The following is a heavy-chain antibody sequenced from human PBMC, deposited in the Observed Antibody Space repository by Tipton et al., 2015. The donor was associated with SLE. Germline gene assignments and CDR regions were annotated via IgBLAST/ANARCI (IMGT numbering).Heavy chain of an antibody. CDR2: ISSSGSTI. CDR1: GFTFSSYE. D-gene: IGHD5-24*01. V-gene: IGHV3-48*03. Sequence: SLRLSCAASGFTFSSYEMNWVRQAPGKGLEWVSYISSSGSTIYYADSVKGRFTISRDNAKNSLYLQMNSLRAEDTAVYYCARARGGYKPFDYWGQGTLVTVSS. CDR3: ARARGGYKPFDY. J-gene: IGHJ4*02.